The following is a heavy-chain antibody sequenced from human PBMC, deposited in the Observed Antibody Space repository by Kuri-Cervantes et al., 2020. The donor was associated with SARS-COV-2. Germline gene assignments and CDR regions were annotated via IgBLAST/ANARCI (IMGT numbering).Heavy chain of an antibody. D-gene: IGHD6-19*01. CDR2: INPNSGGT. CDR1: RYTFTGYY. V-gene: IGHV1-2*02. J-gene: IGHJ3*02. Sequence: ASVKVSCKASRYTFTGYYMHWVRQAPGQGLEWMGWINPNSGGTNYAQKFQGRVTMTRDTSISTAYMELSRLRSDDTAVYYCARDLEAVAGGAFDIWGQGTMVTVSS. CDR3: ARDLEAVAGGAFDI.